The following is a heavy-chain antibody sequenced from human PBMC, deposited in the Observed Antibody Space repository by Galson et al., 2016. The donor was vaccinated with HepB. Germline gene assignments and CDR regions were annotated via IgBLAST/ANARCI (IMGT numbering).Heavy chain of an antibody. CDR3: ARSDMVRGVIDY. CDR1: GFRFSAYA. Sequence: SLRLSCAASGFRFSAYAMHWVRQAPGKGLEWVAVIWHDGSDKYYAESVKGRFTISRDNSKSTQSVEMNNLRVEDTAVYYCARSDMVRGVIDYWGQGTLVTVSS. J-gene: IGHJ4*02. CDR2: IWHDGSDK. V-gene: IGHV3-33*01. D-gene: IGHD3-10*01.